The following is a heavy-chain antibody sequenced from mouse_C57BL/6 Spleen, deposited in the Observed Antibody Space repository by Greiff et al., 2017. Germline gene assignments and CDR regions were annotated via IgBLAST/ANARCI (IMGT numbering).Heavy chain of an antibody. CDR1: GYTFTSYW. J-gene: IGHJ4*01. Sequence: VQLQQPGAELVKPGASVKLSCKASGYTFTSYWMQWVKQRPGQGLEWIGEIDPSDSYTNYNQKFKGKATLTVDTSSSTAYMQLSSLTSEDSAVYYCARKVYTGDYYAMDYWGQGTSVTVSS. CDR2: IDPSDSYT. D-gene: IGHD1-1*01. V-gene: IGHV1-50*01. CDR3: ARKVYTGDYYAMDY.